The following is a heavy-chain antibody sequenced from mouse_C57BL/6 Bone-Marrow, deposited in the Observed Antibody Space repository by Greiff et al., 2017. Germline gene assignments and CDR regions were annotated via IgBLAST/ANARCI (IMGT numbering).Heavy chain of an antibody. Sequence: QVQLQQPGTELVKPGASVKLSCKASGYTFPSYWMHWVKQRPGQGLEWIGNINPSNGGTNYNEKVKSKATLTVDNSSRTAYMQLSSLTSEDSAVYYCSRGRLPAWFAYWGQGTLVTVSA. V-gene: IGHV1-53*01. CDR2: INPSNGGT. D-gene: IGHD2-2*01. CDR3: SRGRLPAWFAY. J-gene: IGHJ3*01. CDR1: GYTFPSYW.